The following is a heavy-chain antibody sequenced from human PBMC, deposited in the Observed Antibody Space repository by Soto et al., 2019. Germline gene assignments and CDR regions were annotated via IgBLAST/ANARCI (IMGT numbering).Heavy chain of an antibody. V-gene: IGHV1-8*01. Sequence: QVQLVQSGAEVKKPGASVKVSCKASGYTFTSYDINWVRQATGQGLEWMGWMNPNSGDTGYAQKFQGRVTMTRNTSISTAYMELSSRRSEDTAVYYCAKGGYYYYGSGSPESRYYYYMDVWGKGTTVTVSS. CDR2: MNPNSGDT. J-gene: IGHJ6*03. CDR3: AKGGYYYYGSGSPESRYYYYMDV. CDR1: GYTFTSYD. D-gene: IGHD3-10*01.